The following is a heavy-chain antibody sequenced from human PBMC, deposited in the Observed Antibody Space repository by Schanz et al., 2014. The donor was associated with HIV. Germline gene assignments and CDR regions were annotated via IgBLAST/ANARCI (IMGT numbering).Heavy chain of an antibody. V-gene: IGHV3-33*01. D-gene: IGHD2-2*01. Sequence: QVQLVESGGGVVQPGRSLRLSCAASGFTFRSYGMHWVRQAPGKGLEWVAVTWYDGSNKYYADSVKGRFTISRDNSKNTLFLQMNSLRAEDTAVYFCARDVAGCSGTSCYSDAFDIWGQGTTVTVS. CDR3: ARDVAGCSGTSCYSDAFDI. CDR2: TWYDGSNK. J-gene: IGHJ3*02. CDR1: GFTFRSYG.